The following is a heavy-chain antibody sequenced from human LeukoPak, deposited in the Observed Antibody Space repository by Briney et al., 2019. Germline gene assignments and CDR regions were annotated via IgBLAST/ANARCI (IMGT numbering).Heavy chain of an antibody. CDR2: INHSGST. CDR3: SHYDFWSGSANNNDMDV. CDR1: GGSFSGYY. V-gene: IGHV4-34*01. D-gene: IGHD3-3*01. Sequence: SETLSLTCAVYGGSFSGYYWSWIRQPPGKGLEWIGEINHSGSTNYNPSLKSRVTISVDTSKNQFSLKLSSVTAADTAVYYCSHYDFWSGSANNNDMDVWGQGTTVTVSS. J-gene: IGHJ6*02.